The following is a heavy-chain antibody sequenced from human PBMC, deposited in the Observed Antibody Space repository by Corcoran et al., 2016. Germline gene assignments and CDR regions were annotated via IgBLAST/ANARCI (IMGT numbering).Heavy chain of an antibody. V-gene: IGHV3-33*01. Sequence: QVQLVEYGGGVVQPGRSLRLSCAASGFTFSSYGMHWVRQAPGKGLEWVAVIWYDGSNKYYAYSVKGRFTISRDNSKNTLYLQMKSLRAEDTAVYYCARDSRRCFTGPDAFDIWCKGTMVTVSS. CDR3: ARDSRRCFTGPDAFDI. J-gene: IGHJ3*02. CDR2: IWYDGSNK. CDR1: GFTFSSYG. D-gene: IGHD2-8*01.